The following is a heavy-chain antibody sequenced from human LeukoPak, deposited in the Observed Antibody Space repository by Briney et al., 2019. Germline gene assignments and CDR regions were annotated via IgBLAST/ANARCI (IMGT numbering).Heavy chain of an antibody. CDR2: INHSGST. Sequence: SETLSLTCAVYGGSFSGYYWSWIRQPPGKGLEWIGEINHSGSTNYNPSLKSRVTISVDTSKNQFSPKLSSVTAADTAVYYCARASYSYGYWGYFDYWGQGTLVTVSS. J-gene: IGHJ4*02. CDR1: GGSFSGYY. V-gene: IGHV4-34*01. CDR3: ARASYSYGYWGYFDY. D-gene: IGHD5-18*01.